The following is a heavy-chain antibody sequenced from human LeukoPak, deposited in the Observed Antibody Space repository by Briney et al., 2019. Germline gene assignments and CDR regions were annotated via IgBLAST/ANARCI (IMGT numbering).Heavy chain of an antibody. V-gene: IGHV6-1*01. CDR3: ARAPLYSSGWQFDY. CDR1: GGSVSSNSAA. D-gene: IGHD6-19*01. Sequence: SQTLSLTCAISGGSVSSNSAAWNWIRQSPSRGLEWLGRTYYRSKWYNDYAVSVKSRITINPDTSKNQFSLQLNSVTPEDTAVYYCARAPLYSSGWQFDYWGQGTLVTVSS. J-gene: IGHJ4*02. CDR2: TYYRSKWYN.